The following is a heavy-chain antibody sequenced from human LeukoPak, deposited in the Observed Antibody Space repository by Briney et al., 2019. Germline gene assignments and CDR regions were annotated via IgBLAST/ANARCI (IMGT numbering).Heavy chain of an antibody. CDR3: ARFYYDSSRGAY. CDR2: IKSDGSST. J-gene: IGHJ4*02. V-gene: IGHV3-74*01. CDR1: GFTFSDHN. Sequence: GGSLRLSCAASGFTFSDHNMDWVRQAPGKGLVWVSRIKSDGSSTNYADSVKGRFTISRDNAKNTLYLQMNSLRDEDTAVYYCARFYYDSSRGAYWGQGTLVTVSS. D-gene: IGHD3-22*01.